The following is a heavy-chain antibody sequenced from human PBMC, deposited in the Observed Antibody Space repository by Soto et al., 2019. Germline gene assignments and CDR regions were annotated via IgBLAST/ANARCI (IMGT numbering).Heavy chain of an antibody. D-gene: IGHD3-3*01. Sequence: SETLSLTCAVYGGSFSGYYWSWIRQPPGKGLEWIGEINHSGSTNYNPSLKSRVTISVDTSKNQFSLKLSSVTAADTAVYYCARGPTATRYYDFWSGYCYFDYWGQGTLVTVSS. CDR2: INHSGST. CDR1: GGSFSGYY. J-gene: IGHJ4*02. V-gene: IGHV4-34*01. CDR3: ARGPTATRYYDFWSGYCYFDY.